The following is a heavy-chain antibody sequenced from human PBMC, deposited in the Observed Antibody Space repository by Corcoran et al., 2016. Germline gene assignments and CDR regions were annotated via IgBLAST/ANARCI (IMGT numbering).Heavy chain of an antibody. Sequence: QVQLVESGGGVVQPGRSLRLSCAASGFTFSSYGMHWVRQAPGKGLEWVAVISYDGSNKYYADSVKGRFTISRDNSKNTLYLQMNSLRAEDTAVYYCAKYRFRVGEAYYYGMDVWGQGTTVTVSS. CDR2: ISYDGSNK. V-gene: IGHV3-30*18. J-gene: IGHJ6*02. D-gene: IGHD3-10*01. CDR3: AKYRFRVGEAYYYGMDV. CDR1: GFTFSSYG.